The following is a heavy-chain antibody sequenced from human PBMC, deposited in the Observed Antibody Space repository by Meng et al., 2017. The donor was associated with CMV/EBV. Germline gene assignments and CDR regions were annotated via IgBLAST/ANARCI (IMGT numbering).Heavy chain of an antibody. D-gene: IGHD1-1*01. J-gene: IGHJ4*02. Sequence: SCAASGVTFSNAWMNWVRQAPGKGLEWVGRIKSKTDGRTTDYAAPVKGRFTISRDDSKNTLYLQMNSLKTEDTAVYYCTTDGPTSDYWGQGTLVTVSS. CDR1: GVTFSNAW. CDR2: IKSKTDGRTT. CDR3: TTDGPTSDY. V-gene: IGHV3-15*07.